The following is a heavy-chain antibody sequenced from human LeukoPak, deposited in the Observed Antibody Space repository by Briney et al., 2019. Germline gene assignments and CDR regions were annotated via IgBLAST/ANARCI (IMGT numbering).Heavy chain of an antibody. CDR3: AKLGASTSSWYGFVDY. CDR1: GYSFTNYW. D-gene: IGHD6-13*01. Sequence: GESLKISGKSSGYSFTNYWIGWVRQMPGKGLEWMGIIYPDDSDTRYSPSFQGQVTISVDKSISTAYLQWSSLKASDTAMYYCAKLGASTSSWYGFVDYWGQGTLITVSS. V-gene: IGHV5-51*01. CDR2: IYPDDSDT. J-gene: IGHJ4*02.